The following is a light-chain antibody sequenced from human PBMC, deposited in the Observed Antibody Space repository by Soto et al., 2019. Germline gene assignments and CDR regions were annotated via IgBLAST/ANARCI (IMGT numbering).Light chain of an antibody. V-gene: IGKV3-20*01. CDR1: QSVSSSY. Sequence: EIVLTQSPGTLSLSPGERATLSCRASQSVSSSYLAWYQQKPGQAPRLLIYGASSRATGIPDRFSGSGSGTDLTLTSRRLEPEDFAVYYCQHYGSSPGYTFGQGTKLEIK. CDR2: GAS. J-gene: IGKJ2*01. CDR3: QHYGSSPGYT.